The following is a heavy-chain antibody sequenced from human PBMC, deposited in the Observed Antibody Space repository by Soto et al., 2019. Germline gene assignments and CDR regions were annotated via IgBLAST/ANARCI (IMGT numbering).Heavy chain of an antibody. CDR3: ARTHFGAVAGT. CDR1: GYTFTSYD. Sequence: QVQLVQSGAEVKKPGASVKVSCKTSGYTFTSYDIHWVRQATGQGPEWMGWMNPYSGNTVYAQKFQGRIIMTRNTSMSTAYMARSSLRSEDTAVYYCARTHFGAVAGTWGQGTLVTVSS. D-gene: IGHD6-19*01. V-gene: IGHV1-8*01. CDR2: MNPYSGNT. J-gene: IGHJ5*02.